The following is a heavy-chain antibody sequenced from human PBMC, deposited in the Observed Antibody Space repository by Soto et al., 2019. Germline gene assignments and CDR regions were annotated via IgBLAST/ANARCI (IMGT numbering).Heavy chain of an antibody. J-gene: IGHJ4*02. V-gene: IGHV4-30-4*01. Sequence: SETLSLTCTVSGGSISSGDYYWSWIRQPPGKGLEWIGYIYYSESTYYNPSLKSRVTISVDTSKNQFSLKLSSVTAADTAVYYCASFRHYDILTGQTITNFDYWGQGTLVTVSS. CDR2: IYYSEST. CDR3: ASFRHYDILTGQTITNFDY. CDR1: GGSISSGDYY. D-gene: IGHD3-9*01.